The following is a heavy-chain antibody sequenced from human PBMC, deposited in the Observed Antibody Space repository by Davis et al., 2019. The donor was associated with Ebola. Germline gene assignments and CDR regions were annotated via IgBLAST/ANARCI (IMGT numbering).Heavy chain of an antibody. J-gene: IGHJ4*02. Sequence: PGGSLRLSCAASGFTFSSYAMSWVRQAPGKGLEWVSAISGSGGSTYYADSVKGRFTISRDTSTNTLFLQMNSLRVEDTAVYYCASGLGRGVQSYGEMGYWGQGSLVTVSS. D-gene: IGHD3-10*01. CDR2: ISGSGGST. V-gene: IGHV3-23*01. CDR3: ASGLGRGVQSYGEMGY. CDR1: GFTFSSYA.